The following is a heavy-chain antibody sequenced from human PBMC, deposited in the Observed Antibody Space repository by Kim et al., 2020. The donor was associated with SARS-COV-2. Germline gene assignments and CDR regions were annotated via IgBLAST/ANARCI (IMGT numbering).Heavy chain of an antibody. CDR3: ARVGMVRGVIGDYYYGMDV. J-gene: IGHJ6*02. V-gene: IGHV3-7*01. Sequence: GGSLRLSCAASGFTFSSYWMSWVRQAPGKGLEWVANIKQDGSEKYYVDSVKGRFTISRDNAKNSLYLQMNSLRAEDTAVYYCARVGMVRGVIGDYYYGMDVWGQGTTFTVSS. CDR2: IKQDGSEK. CDR1: GFTFSSYW. D-gene: IGHD3-10*01.